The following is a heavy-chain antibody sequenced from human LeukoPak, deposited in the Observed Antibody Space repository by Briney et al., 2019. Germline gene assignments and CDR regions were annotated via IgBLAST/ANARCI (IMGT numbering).Heavy chain of an antibody. CDR1: GFTFSSYA. J-gene: IGHJ4*02. D-gene: IGHD3-10*01. CDR2: ISGSGGST. CDR3: AKATMVRGVIRDLDY. V-gene: IGHV3-23*01. Sequence: GGSLRLSCAASGFTFSSYAMSWVRQAPGKGLEWVSAISGSGGSTYYADSVKGRFTISRDNSKNTLYLQMNSLRAEDTAVYYCAKATMVRGVIRDLDYWGQGTLVTVSS.